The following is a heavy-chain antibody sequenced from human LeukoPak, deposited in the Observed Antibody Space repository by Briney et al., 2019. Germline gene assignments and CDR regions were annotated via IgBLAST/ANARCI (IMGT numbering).Heavy chain of an antibody. CDR1: GFTFSSYA. J-gene: IGHJ3*02. CDR3: ALVPAAIPRDAFDI. Sequence: TGGSLRLSCAASGFTFSSYAMSRVRQAPGKGLEWVSAISGSGGSTYYADSVKGRFTISRDNSKNTLYLQMNSLRAEDTAVYYCALVPAAIPRDAFDIWGQGTMVTVSS. V-gene: IGHV3-23*01. D-gene: IGHD2-2*02. CDR2: ISGSGGST.